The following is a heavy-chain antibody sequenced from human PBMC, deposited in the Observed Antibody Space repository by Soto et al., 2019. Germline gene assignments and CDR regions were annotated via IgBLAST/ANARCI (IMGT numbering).Heavy chain of an antibody. J-gene: IGHJ4*02. CDR1: SGSISSSNW. D-gene: IGHD3-3*01. V-gene: IGHV4-4*02. CDR3: ARASAYYDFRLLPGGYFDY. Sequence: SETLSLTCAVSSGSISSSNWWSWVRQPPGKGLEWIGEIYHSGSTNYNPSLKSRVTISVDKSKNQFSLKLSSVTAADTAVYYCARASAYYDFRLLPGGYFDYWGQGTLVTVSS. CDR2: IYHSGST.